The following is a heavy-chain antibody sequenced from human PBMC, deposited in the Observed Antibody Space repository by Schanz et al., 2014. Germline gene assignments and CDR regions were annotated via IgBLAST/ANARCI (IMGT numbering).Heavy chain of an antibody. CDR3: AKDDTQVNGMDV. CDR2: ISYDGRHK. Sequence: VQLVEYGGGLVQPGESLRLSCAASGFTFSAYWMAWVRQAPGKGLEWVAIISYDGRHKNYADSVKGRFTISRDNSKNTLHLQMNSLRVEDTAVYYCAKDDTQVNGMDVWGQGTTVTVSS. CDR1: GFTFSAYW. J-gene: IGHJ6*02. V-gene: IGHV3-30*18.